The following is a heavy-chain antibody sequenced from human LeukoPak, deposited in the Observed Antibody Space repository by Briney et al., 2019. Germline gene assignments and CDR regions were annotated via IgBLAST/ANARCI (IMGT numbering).Heavy chain of an antibody. CDR2: IYPGESNT. CDR3: ARQTVTTLYYYYMDV. V-gene: IGHV5-51*01. Sequence: GVSLQISCQGSGSHFTRYWIGWVRQVTGKGVEGMGIIYPGESNTRYSPSFQGQVTISADKSISTAYLQWSSLKASVTAMYYCARQTVTTLYYYYMDVWGKGTTVTVSS. J-gene: IGHJ6*03. CDR1: GSHFTRYW. D-gene: IGHD4-17*01.